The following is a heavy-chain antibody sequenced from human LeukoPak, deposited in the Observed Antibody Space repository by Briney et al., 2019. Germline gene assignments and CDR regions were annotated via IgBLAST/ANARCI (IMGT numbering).Heavy chain of an antibody. V-gene: IGHV3-30-3*01. CDR1: GFTFSSYA. CDR3: VKEASMTFGIYTADY. Sequence: GGSLRLSCAASGFTFSSYAMHWVRQTPGKGLEWVAIISYDGSNKYYADSVKGRFTISRDNSKNTLYLQMNSLRAEDTAVYYCVKEASMTFGIYTADYWGQGTLVTVSS. J-gene: IGHJ4*02. CDR2: ISYDGSNK. D-gene: IGHD3-16*01.